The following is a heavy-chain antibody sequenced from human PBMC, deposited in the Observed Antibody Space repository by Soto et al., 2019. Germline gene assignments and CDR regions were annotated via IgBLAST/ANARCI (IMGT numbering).Heavy chain of an antibody. D-gene: IGHD2-15*01. CDR3: ALRGDSIGYFES. CDR2: ISGNGRVT. J-gene: IGHJ4*02. CDR1: GITFNNYA. V-gene: IGHV3-23*01. Sequence: GGSLRLSCAASGITFNNYAMSWVRQAPGKGLEWVSTISGNGRVTYYSDSVKGRFTISRDNSENIVYLQMNSLRAEDTALYYCALRGDSIGYFESWGQGVLVTVSS.